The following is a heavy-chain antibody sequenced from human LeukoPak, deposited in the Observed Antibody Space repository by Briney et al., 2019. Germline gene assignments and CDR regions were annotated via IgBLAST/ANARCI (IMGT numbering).Heavy chain of an antibody. CDR2: INHSGST. V-gene: IGHV4-34*01. D-gene: IGHD6-19*01. CDR3: ARAGARRYIAVAGSWFDP. J-gene: IGHJ5*02. Sequence: SETLSLTCAVYGGPFSGYYWSWIRQPPGKGLEWIGEINHSGSTNYNPSLKSRVTISVDTSKNQFSLKLSSVTAADTAVYYCARAGARRYIAVAGSWFDPWGQGTLVTVSS. CDR1: GGPFSGYY.